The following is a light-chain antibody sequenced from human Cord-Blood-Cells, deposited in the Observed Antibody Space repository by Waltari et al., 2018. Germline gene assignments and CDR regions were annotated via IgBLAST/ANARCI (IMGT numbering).Light chain of an antibody. V-gene: IGLV2-8*01. J-gene: IGLJ3*02. CDR3: SSYAGSNNWV. CDR2: EVS. Sequence: QSALTQPPSASGSPGQSVTISCTGTSSDVGGYNYVSGYQQHPGKAPKLMIYEVSKRPSGVPDRFSGSKSGNTASLTVSGLQAEDEADYYCSSYAGSNNWVCGGGTKLTVL. CDR1: SSDVGGYNY.